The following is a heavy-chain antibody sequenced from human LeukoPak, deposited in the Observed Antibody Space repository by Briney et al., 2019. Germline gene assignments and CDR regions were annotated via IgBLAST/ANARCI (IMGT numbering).Heavy chain of an antibody. V-gene: IGHV3-30*02. J-gene: IGHJ5*01. CDR2: IRYDGNNK. CDR3: AKDRFGYSSSKRFDS. Sequence: PGGSLRLSRAASEFTFSAYGMDWVRQAPGRAPEWVAFIRYDGNNKYYADSVKGRFTVSRDNSKNTLYLQMNSLRAEDTAVYYCAKDRFGYSSSKRFDSWGQGTLVTVSS. D-gene: IGHD6-6*01. CDR1: EFTFSAYG.